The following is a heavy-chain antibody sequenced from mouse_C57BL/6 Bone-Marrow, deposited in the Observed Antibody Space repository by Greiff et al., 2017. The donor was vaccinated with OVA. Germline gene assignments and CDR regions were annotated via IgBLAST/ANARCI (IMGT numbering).Heavy chain of an antibody. D-gene: IGHD2-5*01. V-gene: IGHV1-69*01. CDR1: GYTFTSYW. Sequence: VKLQQPGAELVMPGASVKLSCKASGYTFTSYWMHWVKQRPGQGLEWIGEIDPSDSYTNYNQKFKGKSTLTVDKSSSTAYMQLSSLTSEDSAVYYCAREGYSNPYFDYWGQGTTLTVSS. CDR3: AREGYSNPYFDY. CDR2: IDPSDSYT. J-gene: IGHJ2*01.